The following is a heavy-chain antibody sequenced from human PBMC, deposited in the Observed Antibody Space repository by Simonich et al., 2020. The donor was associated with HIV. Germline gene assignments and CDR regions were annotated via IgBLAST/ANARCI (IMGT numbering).Heavy chain of an antibody. D-gene: IGHD3-3*01. CDR3: AKDRYYNFWSGYYDY. CDR2: IGGSGGSK. CDR1: GFTFNRYA. V-gene: IGHV3-23*01. J-gene: IGHJ4*02. Sequence: EVQLLESGGGLVQPGGSLRLSCAASGFTFNRYAMSWVRQAPGKGLEGVSAIGGSGGSKYYADSVKGRFTISRDNSKNTLYLQMNSLRAEDTAVYYCAKDRYYNFWSGYYDYWGQGTLVTVSS.